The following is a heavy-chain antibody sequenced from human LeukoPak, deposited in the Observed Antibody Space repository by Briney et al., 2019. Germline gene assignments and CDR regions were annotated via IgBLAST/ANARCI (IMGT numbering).Heavy chain of an antibody. V-gene: IGHV4-34*01. D-gene: IGHD3-10*01. CDR1: GGSFSGYY. Sequence: KSSETLSLTCAVYGGSFSGYYWSWIRQPPGKGLEWIGEINHSGSTNYNPSLKSRVTISVDTSKNQFSLKLSPVTAADTAVYYCARARALWLGELQPNYGMDVWGQGTTVTVSS. CDR2: INHSGST. CDR3: ARARALWLGELQPNYGMDV. J-gene: IGHJ6*02.